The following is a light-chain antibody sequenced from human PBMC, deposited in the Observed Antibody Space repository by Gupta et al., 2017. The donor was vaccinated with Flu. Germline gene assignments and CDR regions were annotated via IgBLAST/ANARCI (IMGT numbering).Light chain of an antibody. CDR1: QSISTY. J-gene: IGKJ1*01. CDR2: SVS. Sequence: DIQITQSPSSLSASVGDRVTITCRTIQSISTYLNWYQQKPGKVPKVLIYSVSTLQSGVPARFSGSGSGTEFTLTISRLKPEDFATYYCQQRDSTPPTFGQGTKV. CDR3: QQRDSTPPT. V-gene: IGKV1-39*01.